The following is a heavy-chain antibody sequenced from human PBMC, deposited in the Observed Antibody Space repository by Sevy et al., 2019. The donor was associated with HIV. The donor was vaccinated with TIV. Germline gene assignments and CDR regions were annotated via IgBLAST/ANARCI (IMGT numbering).Heavy chain of an antibody. Sequence: GGSLRLSCAASGFTFSNAWMSWVRQAPGKGLGWVGRIKSKTDGGTIDYAAPVKGRFSISRDDSKNTLYLQMNSLKIEDTALYYCASRHYYGSGSYPDSWGQGILVTVSS. CDR2: IKSKTDGGTI. CDR3: ASRHYYGSGSYPDS. CDR1: GFTFSNAW. J-gene: IGHJ4*02. V-gene: IGHV3-15*01. D-gene: IGHD3-10*01.